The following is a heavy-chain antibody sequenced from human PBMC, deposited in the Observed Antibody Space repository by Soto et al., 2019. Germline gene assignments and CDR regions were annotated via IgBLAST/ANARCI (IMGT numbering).Heavy chain of an antibody. J-gene: IGHJ1*01. CDR1: GGTFSSYA. CDR2: IIPIFGTA. CDR3: ARDKGPYSSGWYSHFQH. V-gene: IGHV1-69*01. Sequence: QVQLVQSGAEVKKPGSSVKVSCKASGGTFSSYAISWVRQAPGQGLEWMGGIIPIFGTANYAQKFQGRVTITADESTSTAYMELSSLRSEDTAVYYCARDKGPYSSGWYSHFQHWGQGTLVTVSS. D-gene: IGHD6-19*01.